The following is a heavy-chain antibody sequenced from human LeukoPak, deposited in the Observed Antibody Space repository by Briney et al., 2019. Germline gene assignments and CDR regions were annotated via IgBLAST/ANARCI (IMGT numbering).Heavy chain of an antibody. CDR3: ATYSSLQLDYGMDV. D-gene: IGHD5-18*01. CDR2: IYYSGST. Sequence: SETLSLTCSVSGGTISSGSYYWGWIRQPPGKGLEWIGSIYYSGSTYYNPSLKSRVTISVDTSKNQFSLKLSSVTAADTAVYYCATYSSLQLDYGMDVWGQGTTVTVSS. J-gene: IGHJ6*02. V-gene: IGHV4-39*07. CDR1: GGTISSGSYY.